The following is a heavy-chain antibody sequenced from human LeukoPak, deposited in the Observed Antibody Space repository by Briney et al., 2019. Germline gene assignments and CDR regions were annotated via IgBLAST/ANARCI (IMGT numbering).Heavy chain of an antibody. CDR2: FYSSGST. Sequence: PGGSLRLSCAVSGFTVSSNYMSWVRQAPGKGLEWVSIFYSSGSTYYADSVKGRFTICRDNTKNTLYLQISRLRGEDTAVYRWARGSLSMDVWGRGTTVTVSS. CDR3: ARGSLSMDV. CDR1: GFTVSSNY. V-gene: IGHV3-66*01. J-gene: IGHJ6*02.